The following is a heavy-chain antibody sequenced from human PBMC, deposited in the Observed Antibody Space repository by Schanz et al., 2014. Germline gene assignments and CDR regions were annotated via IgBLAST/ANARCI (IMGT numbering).Heavy chain of an antibody. CDR2: ISHNSHYT. J-gene: IGHJ4*01. CDR3: ATQYCSGTTCYTDSWDH. Sequence: DVHLMESGGGLVQPGGSLRLSCAGSGFTFSSYAMNWVRQAPGKGLEWVSYISHNSHYTNYADSVKGRFTISRDTAENSVYLEMKSLRAEDTAMYYCATQYCSGTTCYTDSWDHWGQGTLVTVSS. D-gene: IGHD2-2*02. CDR1: GFTFSSYA. V-gene: IGHV3-48*04.